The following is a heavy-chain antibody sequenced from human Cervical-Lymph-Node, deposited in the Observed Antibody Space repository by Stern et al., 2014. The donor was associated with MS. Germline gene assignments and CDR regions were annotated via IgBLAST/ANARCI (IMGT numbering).Heavy chain of an antibody. V-gene: IGHV4-61*01. CDR1: GGSVSSGSYY. CDR3: ASDSSGYYLSFDY. Sequence: QEKLQESGPGLVKPSETLSLTCTVSGGSVSSGSYYWSWIRQPPGKGLEWIGYSYYSGSTNYNPSLKSRVTISVDTSKNQFSLKLSSVTAADTAVYYCASDSSGYYLSFDYWGQGTLVTVSS. D-gene: IGHD3-22*01. CDR2: SYYSGST. J-gene: IGHJ4*02.